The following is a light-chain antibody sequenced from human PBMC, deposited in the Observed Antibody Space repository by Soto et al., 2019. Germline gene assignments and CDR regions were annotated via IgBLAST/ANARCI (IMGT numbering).Light chain of an antibody. V-gene: IGLV2-14*01. CDR3: SSYTSSSLYV. J-gene: IGLJ1*01. CDR1: SSDIGGHHF. Sequence: QSVLTQPASVSGSPGQSITISCTGTSSDIGGHHFVSWYQQQSGKAPKLVIYEVTDRPSGVSDRFSGSKSGNTASLPISGLQPEDEADYYCSSYTSSSLYVFGTGTKVTVL. CDR2: EVT.